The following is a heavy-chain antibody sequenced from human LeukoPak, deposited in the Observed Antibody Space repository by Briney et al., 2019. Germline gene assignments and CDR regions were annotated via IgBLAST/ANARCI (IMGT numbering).Heavy chain of an antibody. CDR2: IYTSGST. V-gene: IGHV4-61*02. Sequence: SETLSLTCTVSGYSISSGYYWSWIRQPAGKGLEWIGRIYTSGSTNYNPSLKSRVTISVDTSKNQFSLKLSSVTAADTAVYYCARGRYYYGSGSPRFDYWGQGTLVTVSS. CDR1: GYSISSGYY. D-gene: IGHD3-10*01. CDR3: ARGRYYYGSGSPRFDY. J-gene: IGHJ4*02.